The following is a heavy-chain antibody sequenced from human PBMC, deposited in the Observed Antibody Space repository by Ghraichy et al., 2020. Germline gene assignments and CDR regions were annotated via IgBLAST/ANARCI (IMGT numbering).Heavy chain of an antibody. CDR2: ISGSGGST. J-gene: IGHJ4*02. CDR3: AKDIFGRWLQSGGSFDY. D-gene: IGHD5-24*01. Sequence: GGSLRLSCAASGFTFSSYAMSWVRQAPGKGLEWVSAISGSGGSTYYADSVKGRFTISRDNSKNTLYLQMNSLRAEDTAVYYCAKDIFGRWLQSGGSFDYWGQGTLVTVSS. V-gene: IGHV3-23*01. CDR1: GFTFSSYA.